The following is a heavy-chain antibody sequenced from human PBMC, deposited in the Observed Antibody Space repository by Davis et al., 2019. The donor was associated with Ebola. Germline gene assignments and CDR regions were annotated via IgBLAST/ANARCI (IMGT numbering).Heavy chain of an antibody. CDR2: ISSSSSII. Sequence: GESLKISCAASGFSVSSPYMNWVRQAPGKGLEWVSYISSSSSIIYYADSVKGRFTISRDNSKNTVYLQMNNLRAEDTAVYYCARDGSARAVEVWGAGTTVTVSA. V-gene: IGHV3-48*04. CDR1: GFSVSSPY. CDR3: ARDGSARAVEV. D-gene: IGHD3-10*01. J-gene: IGHJ6*04.